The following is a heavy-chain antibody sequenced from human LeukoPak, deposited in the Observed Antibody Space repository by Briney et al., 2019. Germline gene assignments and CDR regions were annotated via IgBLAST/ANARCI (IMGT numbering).Heavy chain of an antibody. D-gene: IGHD4/OR15-4a*01. CDR1: GYTFTNYY. CDR2: INPNSGGT. V-gene: IGHV1-2*02. Sequence: ASVQVSCKASGYTFTNYYVHWARQAPGQGLEWMGWINPNSGGTNYAQKFQGRVTMTRDTSISTAYMELSRLRSDDTAVYYCAREGVLTTSWFDPWGQGTLVTVSS. J-gene: IGHJ5*02. CDR3: AREGVLTTSWFDP.